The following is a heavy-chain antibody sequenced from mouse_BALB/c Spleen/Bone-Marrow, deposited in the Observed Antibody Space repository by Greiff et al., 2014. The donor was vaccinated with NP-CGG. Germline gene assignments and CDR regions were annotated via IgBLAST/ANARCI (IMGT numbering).Heavy chain of an antibody. V-gene: IGHV1-69*02. J-gene: IGHJ3*01. CDR3: ARKERRLYYDYDAY. CDR1: GYTFTSYW. D-gene: IGHD2-4*01. CDR2: IDPSDSYT. Sequence: QVQLQQSGAELVKPGASVKLSCKASGYTFTSYWMHWVKQRPGQGLEWIGEIDPSDSYTNYNQKFKGEATLTVDKSSSTAYMQLSSLTSEDSAVYYCARKERRLYYDYDAYWGQGTLVTVSA.